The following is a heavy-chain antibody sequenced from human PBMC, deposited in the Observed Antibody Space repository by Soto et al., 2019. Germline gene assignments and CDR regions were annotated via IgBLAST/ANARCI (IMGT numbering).Heavy chain of an antibody. CDR3: ARDQGFWSADSSYNCFDP. J-gene: IGHJ5*02. D-gene: IGHD3-3*01. V-gene: IGHV1-69*13. CDR1: GGTFASFA. Sequence: SVRVSSRASGGTFASFAFSWLGQAPGQGLEWMGGIIPIFGTANYAQKFQGRVTITADESTSTAYMELSSLRSEDTAVYYCARDQGFWSADSSYNCFDPWGQGTLVTVSS. CDR2: IIPIFGTA.